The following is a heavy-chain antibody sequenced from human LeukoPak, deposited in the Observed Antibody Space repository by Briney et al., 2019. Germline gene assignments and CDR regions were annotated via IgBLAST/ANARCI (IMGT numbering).Heavy chain of an antibody. Sequence: ASVKVSCKASGYTFTSYDINWVRQATGQGLGWMGWMNPNSGNTGYAQKFQGRVTMTGNTSISTAYMELSSLRSEDTAVYYCARNLITIFGVVIQAFAYWGQGTLVTVSS. CDR3: ARNLITIFGVVIQAFAY. CDR2: MNPNSGNT. J-gene: IGHJ4*02. CDR1: GYTFTSYD. V-gene: IGHV1-8*01. D-gene: IGHD3-3*01.